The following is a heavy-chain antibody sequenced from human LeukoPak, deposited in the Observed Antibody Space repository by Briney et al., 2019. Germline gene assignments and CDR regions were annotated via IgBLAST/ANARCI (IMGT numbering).Heavy chain of an antibody. V-gene: IGHV4-59*08. CDR2: IYYSGST. CDR1: GGSISSYY. J-gene: IGHJ6*02. CDR3: ARHAGSYYAHYYYGMDV. D-gene: IGHD1-26*01. Sequence: SETLSLTCTVSGGSISSYYWSWIRQPPGKGPEWIGYIYYSGSTNYNPSLKSRVTISVDTSKNQFSLKLSSVTAADTAVYYCARHAGSYYAHYYYGMDVWGQGTTVTVSS.